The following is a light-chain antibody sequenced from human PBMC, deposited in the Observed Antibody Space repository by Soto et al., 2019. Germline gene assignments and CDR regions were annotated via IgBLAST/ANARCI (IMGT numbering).Light chain of an antibody. CDR1: QSVSSN. CDR3: QQYTNWPPIT. CDR2: GAS. Sequence: EIVLTQCPGTLSLSPGERAPLSCRASQSVSSNLAWYQQRPGQAHRILIYGASTRATGIPARFSGCVSGTEFTLTIRRLQSEDFAVYYGQQYTNWPPITFCQVTRLEIK. J-gene: IGKJ5*01. V-gene: IGKV3-15*01.